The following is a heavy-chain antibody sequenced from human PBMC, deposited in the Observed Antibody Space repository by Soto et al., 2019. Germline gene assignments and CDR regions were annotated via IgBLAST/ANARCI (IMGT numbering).Heavy chain of an antibody. J-gene: IGHJ4*02. D-gene: IGHD3-3*01. CDR1: SYTFTIYI. V-gene: IGHV1-18*01. CDR2: ISAYNGNT. CDR3: ARERDYDFWSGRDLDY. Sequence: ASVKASCKTSSYTFTIYIIIWVRQSPRQGLEWMGWISAYNGNTNYAQKLQGRVTMTTDTSTSTAYMELRSLRSDDTAVYYCARERDYDFWSGRDLDYWGQGTLVTVSS.